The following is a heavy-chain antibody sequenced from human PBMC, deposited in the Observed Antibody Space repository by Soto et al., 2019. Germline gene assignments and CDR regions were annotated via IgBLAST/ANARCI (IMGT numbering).Heavy chain of an antibody. Sequence: EVQLVESGGGLVQPGGSLRLSCAASGFNFGNFWMDWVRHVPGKGLVWVSRIFSDGRTTQYADSVKGRFTISRDNAKNTMYLQMNSLRAEDTALYYCARNRNSYYLDVWGKGTTVTVSS. V-gene: IGHV3-74*03. CDR3: ARNRNSYYLDV. CDR2: IFSDGRTT. J-gene: IGHJ6*03. CDR1: GFNFGNFW.